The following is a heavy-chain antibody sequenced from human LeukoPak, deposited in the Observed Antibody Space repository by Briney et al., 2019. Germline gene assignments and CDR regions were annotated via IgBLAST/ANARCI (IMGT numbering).Heavy chain of an antibody. CDR2: TNPNSGNR. CDR1: GYTFSSYD. Sequence: GASVKVSCKASGYTFSSYDINWVRQATGQGLEWMGWTNPNSGNRGYAQKFQGRVTITRNTSISTAYMELSSLRSEDTAVYYCARRLGLRWDLQAFDIWGQGTMVTVSS. D-gene: IGHD4-23*01. V-gene: IGHV1-8*03. J-gene: IGHJ3*02. CDR3: ARRLGLRWDLQAFDI.